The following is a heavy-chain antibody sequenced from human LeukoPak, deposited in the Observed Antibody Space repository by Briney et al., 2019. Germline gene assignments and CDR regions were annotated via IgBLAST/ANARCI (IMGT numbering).Heavy chain of an antibody. J-gene: IGHJ5*02. CDR2: ISAYNGNT. Sequence: ASVKVYSNASGYTFTSYGISWVRQAPGQGLDWMGWISAYNGNTNYAQKLQGRVTMTTDTSTSTAYMELRSLRSDDTAVYYCARDPQSVRNMVRGVTRGWFDPWGQGTLVTVSS. CDR1: GYTFTSYG. CDR3: ARDPQSVRNMVRGVTRGWFDP. D-gene: IGHD3-10*01. V-gene: IGHV1-18*01.